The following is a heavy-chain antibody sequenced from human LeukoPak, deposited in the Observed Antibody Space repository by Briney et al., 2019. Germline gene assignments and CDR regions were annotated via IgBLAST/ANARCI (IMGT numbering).Heavy chain of an antibody. D-gene: IGHD3-22*01. CDR3: ASPTDSSGSFDY. CDR2: IIPILGIA. Sequence: ASVKVSCKASGGTFSSYTISWVRQAPGQGLEWMGRIIPILGIANYAQKFQGRVTITADKPTSTAYMELRSLRSEDTAVYYCASPTDSSGSFDYWGQGTLVTVSS. V-gene: IGHV1-69*02. CDR1: GGTFSSYT. J-gene: IGHJ4*02.